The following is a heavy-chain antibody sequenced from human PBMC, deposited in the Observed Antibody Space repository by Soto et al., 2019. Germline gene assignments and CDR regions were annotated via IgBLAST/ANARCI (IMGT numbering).Heavy chain of an antibody. Sequence: SETLSLTCDVYGGSFSDYIWTWIRQTPGKGLQWIGEINHSGSTNYNPSLKSRVTISVDTSKNQFSLKLSSVTVADTAVYYCARHPGYCISTSCYGYYTMDVWGQGTTVTVSS. CDR3: ARHPGYCISTSCYGYYTMDV. J-gene: IGHJ6*02. V-gene: IGHV4-34*01. D-gene: IGHD2-2*01. CDR2: INHSGST. CDR1: GGSFSDYI.